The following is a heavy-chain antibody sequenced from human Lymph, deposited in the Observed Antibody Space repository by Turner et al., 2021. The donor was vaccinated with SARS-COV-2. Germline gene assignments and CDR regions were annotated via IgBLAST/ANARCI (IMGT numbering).Heavy chain of an antibody. CDR2: ISGSGGST. Sequence: EEPLLESGGCWVQPGGSLKLSCAAFGFTFSSYDMSWVRQAPGKGLEGVSAISGSGGSTSYADSVKGRFTISRDNSKNTLYLQMNSLRAEDTAVYYCAKEGDTAMVNFDYWGQGTLVTVSS. J-gene: IGHJ4*02. V-gene: IGHV3-23*01. CDR1: GFTFSSYD. D-gene: IGHD5-18*01. CDR3: AKEGDTAMVNFDY.